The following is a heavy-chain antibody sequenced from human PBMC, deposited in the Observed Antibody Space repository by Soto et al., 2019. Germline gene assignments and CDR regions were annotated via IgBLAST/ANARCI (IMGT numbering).Heavy chain of an antibody. J-gene: IGHJ4*02. Sequence: GSGPTLVNPTQTLTLTCTFSGFSLGTIGMRVSWIRQPPGKALEWLARIDWDDDKFYSTSLKTRLTISKDTSKNQVVLRMTNMDPANTATYYCARTAGYYRGRQFDYWGQGTLVTVSS. CDR1: GFSLGTIGMR. CDR2: IDWDDDK. CDR3: ARTAGYYRGRQFDY. V-gene: IGHV2-70*04. D-gene: IGHD3-10*01.